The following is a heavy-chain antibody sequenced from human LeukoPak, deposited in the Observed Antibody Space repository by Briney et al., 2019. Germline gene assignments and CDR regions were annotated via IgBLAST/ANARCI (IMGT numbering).Heavy chain of an antibody. D-gene: IGHD6-19*01. V-gene: IGHV5-51*01. Sequence: GESLKISCKGSGYSFTSYWIGWVCQMPGKGLEWMGIIYPGDSDTRYSPSFQGQVTISADKSISTAYLQWSSLKASDTAMYYCARRIAVAGTYYYYYYMDVWGKGTTVTVSS. CDR1: GYSFTSYW. J-gene: IGHJ6*03. CDR2: IYPGDSDT. CDR3: ARRIAVAGTYYYYYYMDV.